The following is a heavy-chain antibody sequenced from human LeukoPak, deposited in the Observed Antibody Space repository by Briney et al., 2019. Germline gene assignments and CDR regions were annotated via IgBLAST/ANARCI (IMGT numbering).Heavy chain of an antibody. J-gene: IGHJ4*02. V-gene: IGHV1-69*13. CDR1: GGTFSSYA. CDR3: ARGRNYYGSGSYYIDY. Sequence: SVKVSCKASGGTFSSYAISWVRQAPGQGLEWMGGIIPIFGTANYAQKFQGRVTITADESTSTAYMELSSLRSEDTAVYYCARGRNYYGSGSYYIDYWGQGTLVTVSS. CDR2: IIPIFGTA. D-gene: IGHD3-10*01.